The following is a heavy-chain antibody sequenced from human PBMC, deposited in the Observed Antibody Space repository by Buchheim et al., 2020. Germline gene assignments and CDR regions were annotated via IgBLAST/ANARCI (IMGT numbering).Heavy chain of an antibody. D-gene: IGHD3-22*01. V-gene: IGHV1-46*03. J-gene: IGHJ6*02. CDR2: INPSGGST. CDR3: ARITEYYYDSSGYYANIYYYGMDV. Sequence: QVQLVQSGAEVKKPGASVKVSCKASGYTFTSYYMHWVRQAPGQGLEWMGIINPSGGSTSYAQKFQGRVTMTRDTSTSTVFMELSSLRSEDTAVYYCARITEYYYDSSGYYANIYYYGMDVWGQWTT. CDR1: GYTFTSYY.